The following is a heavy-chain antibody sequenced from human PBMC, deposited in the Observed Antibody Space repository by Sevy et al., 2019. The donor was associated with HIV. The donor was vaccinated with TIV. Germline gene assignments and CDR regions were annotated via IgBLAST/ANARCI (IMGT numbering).Heavy chain of an antibody. CDR2: ISTSGSTI. J-gene: IGHJ3*02. CDR1: GFTFSSYD. D-gene: IGHD3-10*01. CDR3: AAREYLIVRGASDAFDI. Sequence: GGSLRLSCAASGFTFSSYDMNWVRQAPGKGLEWVSYISTSGSTIYYADSVKGRFTISRDNAKHSLYLQMNSLRAEDTAVYYCAAREYLIVRGASDAFDIWGQGTMVTVSS. V-gene: IGHV3-48*03.